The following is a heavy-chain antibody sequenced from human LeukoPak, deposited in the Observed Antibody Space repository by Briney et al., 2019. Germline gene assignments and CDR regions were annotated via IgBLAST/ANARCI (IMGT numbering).Heavy chain of an antibody. CDR1: GFTFSSYW. J-gene: IGHJ4*02. V-gene: IGHV3-74*01. D-gene: IGHD5-12*01. CDR3: ARGTTINNFDY. CDR2: INSDGTTT. Sequence: GGSLRLSCAASGFTFSSYWMHWVRQAPGKGLLWVSRINSDGTTTYYADSVKGRFTISRDNAKNTLYLQVNSLRAEDTAVYYCARGTTINNFDYWGQGTLVTVSS.